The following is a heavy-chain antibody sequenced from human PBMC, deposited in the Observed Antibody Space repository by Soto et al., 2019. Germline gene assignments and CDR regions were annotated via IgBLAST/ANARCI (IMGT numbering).Heavy chain of an antibody. D-gene: IGHD3-3*01. CDR3: AKDQRFLEWFSSPDY. J-gene: IGHJ4*02. CDR2: ISYDGSNK. Sequence: GGSLRLSCAASGFTFSSYGMHWVRQAPGKGLEWVAVISYDGSNKYYADSVKGRFTISRDNSKNTLYLQMNSLRAEDTAVYYCAKDQRFLEWFSSPDYWGQGTMVTVYS. CDR1: GFTFSSYG. V-gene: IGHV3-30*18.